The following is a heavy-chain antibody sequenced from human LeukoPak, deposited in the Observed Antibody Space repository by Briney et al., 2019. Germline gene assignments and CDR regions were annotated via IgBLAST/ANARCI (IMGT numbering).Heavy chain of an antibody. Sequence: GGSLRLSCAASGFTFSSYWMSWVRQAPGKGLEWVANIKQDGSEKYYVDSVKGRFTISRDNAKNSLYLQMNSLRAEDTAVYYCARVYFPLFYDSSGYYSAWGQGTLVTVSS. V-gene: IGHV3-7*01. CDR2: IKQDGSEK. J-gene: IGHJ5*02. CDR1: GFTFSSYW. CDR3: ARVYFPLFYDSSGYYSA. D-gene: IGHD3-22*01.